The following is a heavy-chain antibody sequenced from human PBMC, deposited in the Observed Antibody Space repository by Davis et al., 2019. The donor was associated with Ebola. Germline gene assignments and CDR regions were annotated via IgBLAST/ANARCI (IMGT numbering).Heavy chain of an antibody. CDR3: ARADYYYSSGYYYFDY. Sequence: GESLKISCAASGFTFSSYGMHWVRQAPGKGLEWVAVIWYDGSNKYYADSVKGRFTISRDNSKNTLYLQMNSLRAEDTAVYYCARADYYYSSGYYYFDYWGQGTLVTVS. V-gene: IGHV3-33*01. CDR2: IWYDGSNK. J-gene: IGHJ4*02. D-gene: IGHD3-22*01. CDR1: GFTFSSYG.